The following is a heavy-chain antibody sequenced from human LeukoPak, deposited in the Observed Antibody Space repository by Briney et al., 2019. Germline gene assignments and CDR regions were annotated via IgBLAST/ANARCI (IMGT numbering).Heavy chain of an antibody. CDR3: ASRYGSGSYREGIDY. CDR2: IIPIFGTA. D-gene: IGHD3-10*01. V-gene: IGHV1-69*05. Sequence: ASVKVSCKASGGTFSSYAISWVRQAPGQGLEWMGRIIPIFGTANYAQKFQGRVTITTDESTSTAYMELNSLRSEDTAVYSCASRYGSGSYREGIDYWGQGTLVTVSS. J-gene: IGHJ4*02. CDR1: GGTFSSYA.